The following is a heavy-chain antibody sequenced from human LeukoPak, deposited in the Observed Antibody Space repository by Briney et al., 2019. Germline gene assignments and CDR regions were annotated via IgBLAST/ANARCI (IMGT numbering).Heavy chain of an antibody. D-gene: IGHD6-6*01. CDR3: ARKNREQLKNAFDI. CDR1: GDSIANNY. V-gene: IGHV4-59*12. J-gene: IGHJ3*02. CDR2: IYYSGST. Sequence: SETLSLTCTVSGDSIANNYWSWIRQPPGKGLEWIGFIYYSGSTNYNPSLKSRVTILVDTSKNQFSLKLSSVTAADTAVYYCARKNREQLKNAFDIWGQGTMVTVSS.